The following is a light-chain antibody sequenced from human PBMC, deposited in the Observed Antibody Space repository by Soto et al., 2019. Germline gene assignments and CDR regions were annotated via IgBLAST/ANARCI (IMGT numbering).Light chain of an antibody. Sequence: EIVMTKSPATLSVSPGERATLSCRASQSVSSNLAWYQQKPGQAPRLLIYGASTRATGIPARFSGSGSGTEFTLTISSLQSEDFAVYYCQQYNNWPRSFGQGTRLE. CDR3: QQYNNWPRS. J-gene: IGKJ5*01. CDR2: GAS. V-gene: IGKV3-15*01. CDR1: QSVSSN.